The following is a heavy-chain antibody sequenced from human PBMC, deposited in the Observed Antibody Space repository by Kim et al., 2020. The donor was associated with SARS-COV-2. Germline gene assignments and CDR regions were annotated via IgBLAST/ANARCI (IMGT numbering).Heavy chain of an antibody. Sequence: GGSLRLSCAASGFTFSSYSMNWVRQAPGKGLEWVSSISSSSSYIYYADSVKGRFTISRDNAKNSLYLQMNSLRAEDTAVYYCARAKMYYYDSSGYYPLYYYYGMDVWGQGTTVTVSS. CDR3: ARAKMYYYDSSGYYPLYYYYGMDV. J-gene: IGHJ6*02. D-gene: IGHD3-22*01. V-gene: IGHV3-21*04. CDR2: ISSSSSYI. CDR1: GFTFSSYS.